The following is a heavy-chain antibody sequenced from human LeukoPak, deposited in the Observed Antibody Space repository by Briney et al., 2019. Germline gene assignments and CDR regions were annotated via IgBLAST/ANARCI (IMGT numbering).Heavy chain of an antibody. V-gene: IGHV3-7*01. D-gene: IGHD5-24*01. Sequence: GGSLRLSCAVSGFTFSSSWMTWVRQAPGKGLEWVATMNSDGGQKSYVDSVKGRFTISRDNAKNSLYLQMNSLIAEDTAVYYCARNYAYNHFDYWGQGTLVTVSS. CDR3: ARNYAYNHFDY. CDR1: GFTFSSSW. CDR2: MNSDGGQK. J-gene: IGHJ4*02.